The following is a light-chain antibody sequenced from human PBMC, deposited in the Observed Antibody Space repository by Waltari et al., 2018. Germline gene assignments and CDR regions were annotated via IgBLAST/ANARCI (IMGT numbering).Light chain of an antibody. Sequence: DIVMTQSPDPLAVSLGARVTIDCKSTQSVLYTSNDKNNLAWYQQRPGQPPKLLIYWASTRESGVPDRFSGSGSGTDFTLTISSLQAEDVAVYFCQQYLTTPLTFGQGTRLEIK. J-gene: IGKJ5*01. CDR1: QSVLYTSNDKNN. CDR3: QQYLTTPLT. V-gene: IGKV4-1*01. CDR2: WAS.